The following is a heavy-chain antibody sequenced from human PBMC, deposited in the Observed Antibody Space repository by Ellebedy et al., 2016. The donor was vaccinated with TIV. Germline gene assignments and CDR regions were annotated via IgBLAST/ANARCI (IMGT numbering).Heavy chain of an antibody. CDR1: GFSFSRYE. CDR2: ITGSGGDT. V-gene: IGHV3-43*02. D-gene: IGHD2-2*01. J-gene: IGHJ6*02. Sequence: GESLKISCVASGFSFSRYEMNWVRQAPGKGLEWVSGITGSGGDTYYADSVKGRLTISRDNSRNSLFLQLNSLRTEDSALYYCVKARRRVVVVPAALPLYYFYIMDVWGQGTTVTVSS. CDR3: VKARRRVVVVPAALPLYYFYIMDV.